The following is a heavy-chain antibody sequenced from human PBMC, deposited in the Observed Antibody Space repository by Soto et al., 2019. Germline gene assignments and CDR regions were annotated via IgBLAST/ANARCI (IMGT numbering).Heavy chain of an antibody. CDR3: AKGENLGPKTGYAFDH. V-gene: IGHV6-1*01. CDR2: TYFRSKWYN. D-gene: IGHD5-12*01. Sequence: SQTLSLTCAISGDSVSSNTASWNWIRQSPSRGLEWLGRTYFRSKWYNDYAVSVKSRIIINPDTSNNQFSLQLNSVTPEDTAVYSCAKGENLGPKTGYAFDHWGQGIMVTVSS. J-gene: IGHJ4*02. CDR1: GDSVSSNTAS.